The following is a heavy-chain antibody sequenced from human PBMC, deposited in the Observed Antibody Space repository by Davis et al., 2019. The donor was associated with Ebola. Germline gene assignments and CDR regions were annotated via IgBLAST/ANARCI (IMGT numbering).Heavy chain of an antibody. CDR3: ARDGSARLGELSFGYYFDY. D-gene: IGHD3-16*02. V-gene: IGHV4-4*02. CDR1: GGSISSGDYY. J-gene: IGHJ4*02. CDR2: IYHSGST. Sequence: MPGGSLRLSCTVSGGSISSGDYYWNWIRQPPGKGLEWIGEIYHSGSTNYNPSLKSRVTISVDKSKNQFSLKLSSVTAADTAVYYCARDGSARLGELSFGYYFDYWGQGTLVTVSS.